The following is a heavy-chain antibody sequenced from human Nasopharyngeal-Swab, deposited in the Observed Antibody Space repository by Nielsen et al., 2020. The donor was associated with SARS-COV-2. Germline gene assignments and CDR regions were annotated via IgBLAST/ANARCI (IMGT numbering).Heavy chain of an antibody. J-gene: IGHJ4*02. CDR3: AGWGRTDGGNPRYFDY. CDR2: INPILGIA. D-gene: IGHD4-23*01. CDR1: GCTFSSYA. V-gene: IGHV1-69*04. Sequence: SVTVSCKASGCTFSSYAISWVRQAPGQGLEWMGRINPILGIANYAQKFQGRVTITADKSTSTAYMELSSLRSEDTAVYYCAGWGRTDGGNPRYFDYWGQGTLVTVSS.